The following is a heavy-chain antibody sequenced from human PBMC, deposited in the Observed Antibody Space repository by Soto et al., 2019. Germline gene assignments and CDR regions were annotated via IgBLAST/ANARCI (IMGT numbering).Heavy chain of an antibody. J-gene: IGHJ4*02. CDR3: ARSISVAMDF. V-gene: IGHV4-59*12. CDR1: GGSISTYY. Sequence: PSETLSLTCTVSGGSISTYYWTWIRQSPGRGPEWIGYVYHSGTTNYNPSLESRVTMSLDTSKNQFSLKLSSVTAADTAVYYCARSISVAMDFWGQGTLVTVSS. CDR2: VYHSGTT. D-gene: IGHD5-12*01.